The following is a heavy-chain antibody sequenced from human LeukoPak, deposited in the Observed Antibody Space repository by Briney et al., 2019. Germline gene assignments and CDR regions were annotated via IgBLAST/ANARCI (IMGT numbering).Heavy chain of an antibody. Sequence: GGSLRLSCAASGFTFSDYSMHWVRQAPGKGLEWVSRISSTSSYIYYADSVRGRFTISRDNAKNSLYLQMNSLTAEDTAVYYCARGQLWQTGWFDPWGQGTLVTVSS. J-gene: IGHJ5*02. D-gene: IGHD5-18*01. CDR1: GFTFSDYS. CDR3: ARGQLWQTGWFDP. V-gene: IGHV3-21*01. CDR2: ISSTSSYI.